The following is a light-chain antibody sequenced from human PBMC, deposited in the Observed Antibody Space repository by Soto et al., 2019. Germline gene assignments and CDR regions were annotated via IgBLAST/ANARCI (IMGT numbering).Light chain of an antibody. J-gene: IGKJ5*01. CDR2: TAS. V-gene: IGKV1-9*01. CDR1: QGISSY. CDR3: PRFTILST. Sequence: IQVNQSPSSLSASVGDRVTITCRASQGISSYLAWYQQKPGKAPKLLIYTASTLQSGVPSRFSGSVSGTDFTLTISSLQPVVFATHPPPRFTILSTF.